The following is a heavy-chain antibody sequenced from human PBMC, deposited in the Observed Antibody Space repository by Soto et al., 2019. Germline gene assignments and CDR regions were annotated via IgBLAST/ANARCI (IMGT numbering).Heavy chain of an antibody. J-gene: IGHJ5*02. CDR2: IIPLFGTA. CDR3: ATEFGDNPASPCAS. D-gene: IGHD2-21*01. Sequence: QVQLVQSGAEVKKPGSSVKVSCTASGVTFSSETISWVRQAPGPGLEWVGGIIPLFGTANYALKFQGIVTMTADESTSTLYIELSSPRSDDAAVYYCATEFGDNPASPCASWGQGTLVTASS. CDR1: GVTFSSET. V-gene: IGHV1-69*01.